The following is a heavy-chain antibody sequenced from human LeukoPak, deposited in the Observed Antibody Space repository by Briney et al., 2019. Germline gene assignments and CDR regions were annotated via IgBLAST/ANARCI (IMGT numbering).Heavy chain of an antibody. CDR1: GYTFTSYG. Sequence: ASVNVSCKASGYTFTSYGISWVRQAPGQGLEWMGWISAYNGNTNYAQKLQGRVTMTTDTSTSTAYMELRSLRSDDTAVYYCARVVRGSDYYYYGMDVWGKGTTVTVSS. CDR2: ISAYNGNT. V-gene: IGHV1-18*04. J-gene: IGHJ6*04. CDR3: ARVVRGSDYYYYGMDV. D-gene: IGHD3-10*01.